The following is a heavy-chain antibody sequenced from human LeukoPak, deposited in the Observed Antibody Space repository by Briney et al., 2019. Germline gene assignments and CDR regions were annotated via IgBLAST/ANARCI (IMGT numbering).Heavy chain of an antibody. V-gene: IGHV1-69*04. CDR3: ARGTTYYFDY. Sequence: SVKVSCKASGGTFSSYAISWVRQAPGQGLEWMGRIIPILGIANYAQKFQGRVTITADKSTSTACMELSSLRSEDTAVYYCARGTTYYFDYWGQGTLVTVSS. CDR1: GGTFSSYA. CDR2: IIPILGIA. D-gene: IGHD1-1*01. J-gene: IGHJ4*02.